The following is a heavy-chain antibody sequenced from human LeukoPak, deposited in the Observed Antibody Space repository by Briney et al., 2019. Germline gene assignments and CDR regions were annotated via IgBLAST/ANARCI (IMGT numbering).Heavy chain of an antibody. V-gene: IGHV3-30-3*01. Sequence: GGSLRLSCAASGFTFSSYAMHWVRQAPGKGLEWVAVISSGGSTKYYEDSMRGRFTISRDNSNNTLYLQMNRAEDTAVYYCARARIAALPTTLMDVWGQGTTVTVSS. CDR1: GFTFSSYA. CDR3: ARARIAALPTTLMDV. J-gene: IGHJ6*02. CDR2: ISSGGSTK. D-gene: IGHD6-6*01.